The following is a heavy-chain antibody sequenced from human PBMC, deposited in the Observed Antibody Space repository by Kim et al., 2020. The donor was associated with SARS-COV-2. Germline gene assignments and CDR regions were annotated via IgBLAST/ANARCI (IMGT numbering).Heavy chain of an antibody. Sequence: SETLSLTCAVSGGSISSSNWWSWVRQPPGKGLEWIGEIYHSGSTNYNPSLKSRVTISVDKSKNQFSLKLSSVTAADTAVYYCASPVKAAAAGSYFDYWGQGTLVTVSS. V-gene: IGHV4-4*02. CDR3: ASPVKAAAAGSYFDY. CDR1: GGSISSSNW. J-gene: IGHJ4*02. D-gene: IGHD6-13*01. CDR2: IYHSGST.